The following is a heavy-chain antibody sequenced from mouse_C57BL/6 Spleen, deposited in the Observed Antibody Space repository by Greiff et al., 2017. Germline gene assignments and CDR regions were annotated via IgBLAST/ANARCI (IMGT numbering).Heavy chain of an antibody. CDR2: ISDGGSYT. CDR3: ARDGHGYDY. J-gene: IGHJ2*01. D-gene: IGHD2-2*01. V-gene: IGHV5-4*01. CDR1: GFTFSSYA. Sequence: EVQGVESGGGLVKPGGSLKLSCAASGFTFSSYAMSWVRQTPEKRLEWVATISDGGSYTYYPDNVKGRFTISRDKAKNNLYLQMSHLKSEDTAMYYCARDGHGYDYWGQGTTLTVSS.